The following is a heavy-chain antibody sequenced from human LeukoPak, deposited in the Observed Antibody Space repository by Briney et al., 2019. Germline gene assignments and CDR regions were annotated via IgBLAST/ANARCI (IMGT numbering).Heavy chain of an antibody. Sequence: GGSLRLSCAASGFTFDSYAMNWVRQAPGKGLEWVSGISGGGSGTYYADSVKGRFAISRDNSKNTLYLQMNSLRAEDTAVYYCAKDGGDGYNLFYFDYWGQGTLVTVSS. J-gene: IGHJ4*02. D-gene: IGHD5-24*01. CDR1: GFTFDSYA. CDR3: AKDGGDGYNLFYFDY. V-gene: IGHV3-23*01. CDR2: ISGGGSGT.